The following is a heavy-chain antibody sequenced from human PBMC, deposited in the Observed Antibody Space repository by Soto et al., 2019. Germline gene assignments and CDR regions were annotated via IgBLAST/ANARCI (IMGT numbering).Heavy chain of an antibody. Sequence: QVQLQESGPGLVKPSQTLSLTCTVSGGSISSGDYYWSWIRQPPGKGLEWIGYIYYSGSTYYNPSLKSRVSLSVDTSKLQFSLTLSSVTASDTAVSYCAGVVNRPVRFELWGRGTRVTVSS. D-gene: IGHD2-15*01. J-gene: IGHJ2*01. CDR2: IYYSGST. CDR3: AGVVNRPVRFEL. V-gene: IGHV4-30-4*01. CDR1: GGSISSGDYY.